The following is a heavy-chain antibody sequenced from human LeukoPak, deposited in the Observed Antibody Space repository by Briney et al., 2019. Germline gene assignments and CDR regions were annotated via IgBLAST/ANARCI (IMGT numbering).Heavy chain of an antibody. D-gene: IGHD1-7*01. J-gene: IGHJ6*03. Sequence: GASVKVSCKASGYTFTSYDINWVRQAPGQGLEWMGWMNPNSGNTGYAQKFQGRVTMTRNTSISTAYMELSSLRSEDTAVYYCARGKLELQSYYYYYMDVGGKGTTVTVSS. CDR1: GYTFTSYD. V-gene: IGHV1-8*01. CDR3: ARGKLELQSYYYYYMDV. CDR2: MNPNSGNT.